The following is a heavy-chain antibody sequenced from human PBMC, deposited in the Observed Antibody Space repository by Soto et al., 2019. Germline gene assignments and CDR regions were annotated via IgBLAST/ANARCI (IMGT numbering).Heavy chain of an antibody. J-gene: IGHJ4*02. CDR2: IFYSGST. CDR1: GGSISSSSYY. V-gene: IGHV4-39*07. Sequence: SETLSLTCTVSGGSISSSSYYWGWIRQPPGKGLEWIGSIFYSGSTYYNPSLKSRVTISVDTSNNQFSLKLSSVTAAYTAVFYFARVGTDSSGYRSFDYWGQGTLVTVSS. D-gene: IGHD3-22*01. CDR3: ARVGTDSSGYRSFDY.